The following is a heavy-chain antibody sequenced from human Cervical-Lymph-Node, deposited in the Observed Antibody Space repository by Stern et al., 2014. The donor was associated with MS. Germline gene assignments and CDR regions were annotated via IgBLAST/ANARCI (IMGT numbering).Heavy chain of an antibody. J-gene: IGHJ4*02. D-gene: IGHD7-27*01. CDR2: ISGYSPNT. V-gene: IGHV1-18*01. CDR3: ARGTGDLKI. CDR1: GYTFTTFG. Sequence: QVQLVQSGPEVKKPGASVKVSCRASGYTFTTFGISWVREAPGRGLEWMGWISGYSPNTNYAQKFQGRGTLTTDTSANTAYMELTSLRSDDTAIYYCARGTGDLKIWGQGTLVTVSS.